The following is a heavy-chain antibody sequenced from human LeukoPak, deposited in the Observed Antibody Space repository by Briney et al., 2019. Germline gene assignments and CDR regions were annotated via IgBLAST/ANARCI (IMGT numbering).Heavy chain of an antibody. CDR2: IYYSEST. V-gene: IGHV4-59*08. CDR1: GGSISSYY. Sequence: SETLSLTCTVSGGSISSYYWSWIRQPPGKGLEWIGYIYYSESTNYNPSLKSRVTISVDTSKNQFSLKLSSVTAADTAVYYCARLRIAANWFDPWGQGTLVTVSS. CDR3: ARLRIAANWFDP. D-gene: IGHD6-6*01. J-gene: IGHJ5*02.